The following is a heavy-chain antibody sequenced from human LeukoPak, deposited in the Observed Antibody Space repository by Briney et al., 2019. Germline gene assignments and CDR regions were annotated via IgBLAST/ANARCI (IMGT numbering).Heavy chain of an antibody. CDR3: ARHYASGTYYNPLGY. J-gene: IGHJ4*02. Sequence: GESLKISCQGSGHSFTTNWIAWVRQMPGKGLEWMGTIYPGDSDTRYSPSFRGQVTISADKSISTTYLQWSSLKASDTGMYYCARHYASGTYYNPLGYWGQGTLVTVSS. D-gene: IGHD3-10*01. CDR1: GHSFTTNW. V-gene: IGHV5-51*01. CDR2: IYPGDSDT.